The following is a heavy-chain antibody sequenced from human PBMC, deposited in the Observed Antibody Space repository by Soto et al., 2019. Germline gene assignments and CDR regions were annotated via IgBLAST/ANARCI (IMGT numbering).Heavy chain of an antibody. CDR3: ARVHSDLWSGYSYQGMDV. J-gene: IGHJ6*02. Sequence: ASVKVSCKASGYTFTSYDINWVRQATGQGLEWMGWMNRNSGNTGYAQKFQGRVTMTRNTSISTAYMELRSLKSEDTDVYYCARVHSDLWSGYSYQGMDVWGQGTTVTVSS. V-gene: IGHV1-8*01. CDR2: MNRNSGNT. CDR1: GYTFTSYD. D-gene: IGHD3-3*01.